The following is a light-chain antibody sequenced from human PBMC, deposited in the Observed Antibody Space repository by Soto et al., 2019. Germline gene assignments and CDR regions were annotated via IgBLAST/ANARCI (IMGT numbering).Light chain of an antibody. CDR2: GAS. V-gene: IGKV3-20*01. Sequence: IVLTQSPVTLSLSPVERATLSCRSSQSFSNNYLAWYQQKPGQAPRLLIYGASNRATGIPDRFSGSGSGTDFTLTISRLEPEDFAVYYCQQYGSSGKFGKGTXVEIK. J-gene: IGKJ1*01. CDR3: QQYGSSGK. CDR1: QSFSNNY.